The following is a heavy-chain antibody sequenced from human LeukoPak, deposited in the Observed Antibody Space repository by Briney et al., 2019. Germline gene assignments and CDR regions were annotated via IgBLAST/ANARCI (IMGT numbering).Heavy chain of an antibody. V-gene: IGHV4-38-2*02. J-gene: IGHJ3*02. D-gene: IGHD2-2*02. CDR1: GYSISSGYY. CDR3: ASTLDIVVVPAAIREGNDAFDI. Sequence: SETLSLTCTVSGYSISSGYYWGWIRQPPGKGLEWIGSIYHSGSTYYNPSLKSRVTISVDTSKNQFSLKLSSVTAADTAVYYCASTLDIVVVPAAIREGNDAFDIWGQGTMVTASS. CDR2: IYHSGST.